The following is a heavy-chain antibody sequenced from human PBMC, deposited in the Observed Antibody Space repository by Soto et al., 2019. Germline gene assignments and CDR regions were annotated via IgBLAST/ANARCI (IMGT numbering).Heavy chain of an antibody. J-gene: IGHJ4*02. CDR3: ARSTTVTYYFDY. D-gene: IGHD4-4*01. CDR1: GFTFSSYA. V-gene: IGHV3-30-3*01. Sequence: QVQLVESGGGVVQPGRSLRLSCAASGFTFSSYAMHWVRQAPGKGLEWVAVISYDGSNKYYADSVKGRFTISRDNSKNKLYLQMNSLRAEDTGVYYCARSTTVTYYFDYWGQGTLVTVSS. CDR2: ISYDGSNK.